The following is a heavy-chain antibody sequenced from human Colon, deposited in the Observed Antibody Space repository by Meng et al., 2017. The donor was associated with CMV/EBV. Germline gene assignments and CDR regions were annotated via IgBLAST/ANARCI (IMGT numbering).Heavy chain of an antibody. Sequence: QVPLPPWGAGLFEPSDPLSLTCATSGGSFNVYYLTWLRQSPGKGLEWIGELNHSGSTNYHPSLKSRVTISIDTSNSHFSLNLTSATAADTAVYYCARGGGTPIRGVLPFDFWGQGTLVTVSS. CDR3: ARGGGTPIRGVLPFDF. D-gene: IGHD3-10*01. CDR2: LNHSGST. J-gene: IGHJ4*02. V-gene: IGHV4-34*01. CDR1: GGSFNVYY.